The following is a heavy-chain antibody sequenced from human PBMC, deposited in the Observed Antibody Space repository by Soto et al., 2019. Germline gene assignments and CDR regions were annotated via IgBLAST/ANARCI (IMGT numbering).Heavy chain of an antibody. D-gene: IGHD4-17*01. CDR3: ATRLDPISDDALDM. CDR2: IYSRGNT. Sequence: EVQLVESGGGLIQPGGSLRLSCAASGFTVSSNYMTWVRQAPGKGLEWVSVIYSRGNTYEADSVKGRFTISRDNSKNTLYLQMSRLRAEDTAIYYCATRLDPISDDALDMWGQGTMVTVSS. CDR1: GFTVSSNY. V-gene: IGHV3-53*01. J-gene: IGHJ3*02.